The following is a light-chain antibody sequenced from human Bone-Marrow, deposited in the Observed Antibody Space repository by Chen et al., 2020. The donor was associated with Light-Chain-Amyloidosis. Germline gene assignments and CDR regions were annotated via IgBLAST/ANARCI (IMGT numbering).Light chain of an antibody. V-gene: IGLV2-14*01. CDR1: SSDVGGDNH. CDR2: EVT. J-gene: IGLJ1*01. CDR3: SSYTITSTLV. Sequence: QSALTQPASVSGSPGQSITISCTGTSSDVGGDNHVSWYQQHPDKAPKLMIYEVTNRPSWVPDRFSGCKSDTTASLTISGLQTEDGADYFCSSYTITSTLVFGSGTRVTVL.